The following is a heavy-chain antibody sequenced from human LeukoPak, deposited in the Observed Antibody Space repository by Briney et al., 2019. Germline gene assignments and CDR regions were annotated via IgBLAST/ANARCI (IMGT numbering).Heavy chain of an antibody. CDR2: ISGSGGSR. J-gene: IGHJ4*02. CDR3: ASRSITGRADY. CDR1: GVIFSSYA. Sequence: GGSLRLSCAASGVIFSSYAMSWVRQAPGRGPEWVSVISGSGGSRYYADSVKGRFTISRDNSKNTLYLQMNSLRAEDTAVYYCASRSITGRADYWGQGTLVTVSS. V-gene: IGHV3-23*01. D-gene: IGHD1-20*01.